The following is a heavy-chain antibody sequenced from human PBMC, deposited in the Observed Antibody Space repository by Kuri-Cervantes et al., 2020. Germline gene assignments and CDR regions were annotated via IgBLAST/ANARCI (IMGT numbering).Heavy chain of an antibody. CDR2: ISWNSGSI. D-gene: IGHD1-1*01. CDR1: GFTFDDYA. Sequence: SLKISCAASGFTFDDYAMHWVRQAPGKGLEWVSGISWNSGSIGYADSVKGRFTISRDNAKNSLYLQMNSLRAEDTAVYYCARDPVGYPWGQGTMVTVSS. CDR3: ARDPVGYP. V-gene: IGHV3-9*01. J-gene: IGHJ3*01.